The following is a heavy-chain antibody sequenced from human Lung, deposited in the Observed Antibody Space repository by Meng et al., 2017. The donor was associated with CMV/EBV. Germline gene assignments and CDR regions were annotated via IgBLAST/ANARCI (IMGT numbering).Heavy chain of an antibody. CDR2: INHSGDT. CDR1: GGSFSGYY. J-gene: IGHJ4*02. V-gene: IGHV4-34*01. Sequence: GSLRLXCAVYGGSFSGYYWSWIRQPPGEVLEWIGEINHSGDTNYNPSLKSRVTISVDTSKNQFSLKLSSVTAADTAVYYCARGAYYFDTSGLFDYWGRGTLVTVSS. CDR3: ARGAYYFDTSGLFDY. D-gene: IGHD3-22*01.